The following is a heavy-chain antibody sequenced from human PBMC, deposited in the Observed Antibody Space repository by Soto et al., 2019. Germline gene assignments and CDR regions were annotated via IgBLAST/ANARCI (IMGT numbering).Heavy chain of an antibody. CDR2: ISSSSSYI. CDR1: GFTFSSYS. J-gene: IGHJ4*02. CDR3: ARDLQIDPDFWSGYYPDY. V-gene: IGHV3-21*01. Sequence: GGSLRLSCAASGFTFSSYSMNWVRQAPGKGLEWVSSISSSSSYIYYADSVKGRFTISRDNAKNSLYLQMNSLRAEDTAVYYCARDLQIDPDFWSGYYPDYWGQGTLVTVSS. D-gene: IGHD3-3*01.